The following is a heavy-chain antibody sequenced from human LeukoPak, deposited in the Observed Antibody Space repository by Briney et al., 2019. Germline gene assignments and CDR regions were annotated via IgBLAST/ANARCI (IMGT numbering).Heavy chain of an antibody. V-gene: IGHV1-2*02. D-gene: IGHD2-2*01. CDR3: ARRYCSSTSCYCFDY. Sequence: ASLKVSCKASGYTFTDYYMHWVRQAPGQGLEWMGWINANRGGANYAQRFQGRVTMTRDTSITTAYMELSRLKSDDTAVYYCARRYCSSTSCYCFDYGGRGTLVTVSS. CDR1: GYTFTDYY. CDR2: INANRGGA. J-gene: IGHJ4*02.